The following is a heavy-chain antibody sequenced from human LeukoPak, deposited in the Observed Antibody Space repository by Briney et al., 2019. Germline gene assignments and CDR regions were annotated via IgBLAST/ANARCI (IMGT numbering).Heavy chain of an antibody. CDR2: IRYDGSNK. CDR3: AKLDSELVDY. CDR1: GFTFSSCG. J-gene: IGHJ4*02. D-gene: IGHD2-15*01. V-gene: IGHV3-30*02. Sequence: PGGSLRLSCAASGFTFSSCGMHWVRQAPGKGLEWVAFIRYDGSNKYYADSVKGRFTISRDNSKNTLYLQMNSLRAEDTAVYYCAKLDSELVDYWGQGTLVTVSS.